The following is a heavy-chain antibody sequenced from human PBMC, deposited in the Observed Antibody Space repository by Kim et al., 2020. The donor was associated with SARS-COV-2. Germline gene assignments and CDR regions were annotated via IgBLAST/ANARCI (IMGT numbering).Heavy chain of an antibody. CDR3: ARQKPPYYFDY. J-gene: IGHJ4*02. V-gene: IGHV5-51*01. Sequence: RYSPSFQGQVTISADKSISTAYLQWSSLKASDTAMYYCARQKPPYYFDYWGQGTLVTVSS.